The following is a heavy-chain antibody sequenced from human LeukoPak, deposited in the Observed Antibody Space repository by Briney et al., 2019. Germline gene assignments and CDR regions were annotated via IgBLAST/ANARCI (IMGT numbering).Heavy chain of an antibody. CDR3: AKDSGYSYGEGYYFDY. CDR1: GFTVSSNY. D-gene: IGHD5-18*01. Sequence: GGSLRLSCAASGFTVSSNYMSWVRQAPGKGLEWVSAISGSGGSTYYADSVKGRFTISRDNSKNTLYLQMNSLRAEDTAVYYCAKDSGYSYGEGYYFDYWGQGTLVTVSS. J-gene: IGHJ4*02. CDR2: ISGSGGST. V-gene: IGHV3-23*01.